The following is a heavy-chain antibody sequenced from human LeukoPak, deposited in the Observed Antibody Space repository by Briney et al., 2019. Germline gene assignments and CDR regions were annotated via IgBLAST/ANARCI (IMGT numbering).Heavy chain of an antibody. V-gene: IGHV3-7*01. Sequence: GGSLRLSCAASGFTFSSYWMSWVRQAPGKGLEWVANIKQDGSEKYYVDSVKGRFTISRDNAKNSLYLQMNSLRAEDTAVYYCARAGPLVLVAGTPSFDYSGPGTLVTVSS. CDR1: GFTFSSYW. CDR2: IKQDGSEK. D-gene: IGHD2-15*01. J-gene: IGHJ4*02. CDR3: ARAGPLVLVAGTPSFDY.